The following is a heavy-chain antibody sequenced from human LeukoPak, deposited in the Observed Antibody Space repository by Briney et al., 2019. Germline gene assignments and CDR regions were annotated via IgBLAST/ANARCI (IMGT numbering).Heavy chain of an antibody. D-gene: IGHD3-22*01. CDR1: GGSISSGGYY. CDR2: IYYSEST. Sequence: SQTLSLTCTVSGGSISSGGYYWSWIRQHPGKGLEWIGYIYYSESTYYNPSLKSRVTISVDTSKNQFSLKLSSVTAADTAVYYCARDRRAYYYDSSGYYAFDIWGQGTMVTVSS. J-gene: IGHJ3*02. CDR3: ARDRRAYYYDSSGYYAFDI. V-gene: IGHV4-31*03.